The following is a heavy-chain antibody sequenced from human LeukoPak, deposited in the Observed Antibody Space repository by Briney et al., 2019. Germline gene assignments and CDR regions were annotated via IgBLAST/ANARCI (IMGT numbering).Heavy chain of an antibody. CDR2: ISWNSASI. J-gene: IGHJ4*02. V-gene: IGHV3-9*01. CDR3: AKDYGYSSSWYDY. CDR1: GFTFDDYG. D-gene: IGHD6-13*01. Sequence: GGSLRLSCEASGFTFDDYGMHWVRHAPGKGLEWVSTISWNSASIIYVDSVKGRFTISRDNAKKTLYLQMNSLRPEDTALYYCAKDYGYSSSWYDYWGQGTLVTVSS.